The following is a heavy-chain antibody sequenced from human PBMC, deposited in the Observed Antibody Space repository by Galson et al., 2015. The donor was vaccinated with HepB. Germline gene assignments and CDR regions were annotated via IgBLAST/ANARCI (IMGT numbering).Heavy chain of an antibody. J-gene: IGHJ5*02. D-gene: IGHD3-10*01. CDR3: ARDRFGEYNWFDP. Sequence: SVKVSCKASGGTFSSYTINWVRQAPGQGLEWMGRIIPILGIENYAQKFQGRVTITADKSTSTAYMELSSLRSEDTAVYYCARDRFGEYNWFDPWGQGTLVTVSS. V-gene: IGHV1-69*02. CDR2: IIPILGIE. CDR1: GGTFSSYT.